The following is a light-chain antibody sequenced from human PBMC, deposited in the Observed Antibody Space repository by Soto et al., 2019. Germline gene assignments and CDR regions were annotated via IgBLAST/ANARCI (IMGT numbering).Light chain of an antibody. J-gene: IGLJ1*01. CDR3: SSYTSSSTLV. CDR2: EVS. CDR1: SSDVGGYNY. Sequence: QSALTQPVSVSGSPGQSITISCTGTSSDVGGYNYVSWYQQHRGKAPKLMIYEVSNRPSGVSNRYSGSKSGNTAFLTISGLQAEDEADYYCSSYTSSSTLVFGTGTKVTVL. V-gene: IGLV2-14*01.